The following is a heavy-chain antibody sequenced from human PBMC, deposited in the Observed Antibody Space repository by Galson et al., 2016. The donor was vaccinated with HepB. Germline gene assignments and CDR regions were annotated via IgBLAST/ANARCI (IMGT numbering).Heavy chain of an antibody. V-gene: IGHV1-2*02. CDR1: GYTFSDYD. CDR2: INPDSGGT. J-gene: IGHJ3*02. CDR3: ARDRPSGMYSLGAFDI. Sequence: SLKVSCKASGYTFSDYDMHWVRQAPGQGLEWMGWINPDSGGTYYAQKFQGRDTMTRDTSITTVYMELSRLRSDDTAVYYCARDRPSGMYSLGAFDIWGQGTMVTVSP. D-gene: IGHD1-26*01.